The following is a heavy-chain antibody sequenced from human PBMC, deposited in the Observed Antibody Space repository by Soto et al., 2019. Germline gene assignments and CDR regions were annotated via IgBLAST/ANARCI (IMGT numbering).Heavy chain of an antibody. CDR2: IYYSGST. Sequence: PSETLSLTCTVSGGSISSYYWSWIRQPPGKGLEWIGYIYYSGSTNYNPSLKSRVTISVDTSKNQFSLKLSSVTAADTAVYYCARAERDSYGYYFDYWGQGTLVPSPQ. J-gene: IGHJ4*02. D-gene: IGHD5-18*01. CDR3: ARAERDSYGYYFDY. V-gene: IGHV4-59*01. CDR1: GGSISSYY.